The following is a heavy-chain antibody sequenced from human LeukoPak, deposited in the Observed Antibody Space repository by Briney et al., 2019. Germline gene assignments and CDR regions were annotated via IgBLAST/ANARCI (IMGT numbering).Heavy chain of an antibody. CDR1: GGSISSYY. V-gene: IGHV4-59*01. J-gene: IGHJ4*02. Sequence: PSETLSLTCTVSGGSISSYYWSWIRQPPGKGLEWIGYIYYSGSTNYNPSLKSRVTISVDTPKNQFSLKLSSVTAADTAVYYCARITPHCSGGSCYPDYWGQGTLVTVSS. D-gene: IGHD2-15*01. CDR2: IYYSGST. CDR3: ARITPHCSGGSCYPDY.